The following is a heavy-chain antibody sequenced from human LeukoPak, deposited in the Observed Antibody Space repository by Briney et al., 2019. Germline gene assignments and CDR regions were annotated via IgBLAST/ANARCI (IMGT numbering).Heavy chain of an antibody. CDR2: IIPILGTA. CDR1: GGTFSSYA. Sequence: SVKVSCKASGGTFSSYAISWVRQAPGQGLEWMGGIIPILGTANYAQKFQGRVTITTDESTSTVYMELSSLRSDDTAVYYCARAHYASSNIKVPFDVWGKGTTVTVSS. V-gene: IGHV1-69*05. J-gene: IGHJ6*04. CDR3: ARAHYASSNIKVPFDV. D-gene: IGHD3-22*01.